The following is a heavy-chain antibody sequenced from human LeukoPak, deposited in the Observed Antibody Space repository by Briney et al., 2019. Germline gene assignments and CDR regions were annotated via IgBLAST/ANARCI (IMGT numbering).Heavy chain of an antibody. CDR1: GGTFLSHT. D-gene: IGHD3-22*01. J-gene: IGHJ4*02. V-gene: IGHV1-69*08. CDR2: ITPVINTA. CDR3: ARIHSSGYGYFDY. Sequence: GASVKVSCKTSGGTFLSHTFSWVRQAPGQGLEWMGKITPVINTANYAQMFQGRVSIYADKSTTTVYMELRSLRSDDTAVYYCARIHSSGYGYFDYWGQGTLVTVSS.